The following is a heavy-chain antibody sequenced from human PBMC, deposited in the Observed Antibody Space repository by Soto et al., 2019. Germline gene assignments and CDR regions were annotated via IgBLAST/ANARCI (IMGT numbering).Heavy chain of an antibody. J-gene: IGHJ4*02. Sequence: EAQLLESGGGLVQPGGSLRLSCAASGFTFSSYAMTWVRQAPGKGLEWVSVISGSGGSTYFADSVKGRFTISRDNSKNTVVPQRSRLRAEDTAGFYWAKEYDSSGYYPDYWGQGTLVTVSS. D-gene: IGHD3-22*01. V-gene: IGHV3-23*01. CDR2: ISGSGGST. CDR1: GFTFSSYA. CDR3: AKEYDSSGYYPDY.